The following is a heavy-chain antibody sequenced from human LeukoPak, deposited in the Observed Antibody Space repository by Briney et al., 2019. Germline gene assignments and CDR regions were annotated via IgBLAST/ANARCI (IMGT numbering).Heavy chain of an antibody. V-gene: IGHV3-33*01. CDR3: ARSSWGSYYPLFDY. CDR2: IWYDGTNK. Sequence: GGSLRLSCAASGFSFSNYGMHWVRQAPGKGLEWVAVIWYDGTNKYYADSVKGRFTISRDNSKNALYLQMNSLRAEDTAVYYCARSSWGSYYPLFDYWGQRTLVTVSS. CDR1: GFSFSNYG. J-gene: IGHJ4*02. D-gene: IGHD3-10*01.